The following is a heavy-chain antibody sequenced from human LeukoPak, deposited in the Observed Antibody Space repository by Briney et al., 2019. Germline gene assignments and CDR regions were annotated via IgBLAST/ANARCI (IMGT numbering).Heavy chain of an antibody. Sequence: GGSLRLSCAASGFTFGSYGMHWVRRAPGKGLEYVSAISSNGGSTYYANSMKGRFSISRDNSKNTLYLQMGSLRGEDMGVYYCARATSTTNPYFGMDVWGRGTTVTVSS. CDR1: GFTFGSYG. V-gene: IGHV3-64*01. CDR3: ARATSTTNPYFGMDV. J-gene: IGHJ6*02. D-gene: IGHD2/OR15-2a*01. CDR2: ISSNGGST.